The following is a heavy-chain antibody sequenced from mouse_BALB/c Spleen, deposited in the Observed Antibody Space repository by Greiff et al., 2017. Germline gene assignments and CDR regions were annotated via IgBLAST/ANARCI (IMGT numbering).Heavy chain of an antibody. Sequence: EVQLQESGGGLVQPGGSRKLSCAASGFTFSSFGMPWVRQAPEKGLEWVAYISSGSSTIYYADTVKGRFTISRDNPKNTLFLQMTSLRSEDTAMYYCARRDYGSSYYAMDYWGQGTSVTVSS. J-gene: IGHJ4*01. V-gene: IGHV5-17*02. CDR1: GFTFSSFG. D-gene: IGHD1-1*01. CDR2: ISSGSSTI. CDR3: ARRDYGSSYYAMDY.